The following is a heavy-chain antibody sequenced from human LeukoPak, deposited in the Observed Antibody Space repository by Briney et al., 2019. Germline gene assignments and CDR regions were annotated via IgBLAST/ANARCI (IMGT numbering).Heavy chain of an antibody. Sequence: SETLSLTCAVYGGSFSGYYWSWIRQPPGKGLEWIGEINHSGSTNYNPSLKSRVTISVDTSKNQFSLKLSSVTAADTAVYYCARVVLSRYYGSGSYSRGSNWFDPWGQGTLVTVSS. CDR1: GGSFSGYY. CDR2: INHSGST. CDR3: ARVVLSRYYGSGSYSRGSNWFDP. J-gene: IGHJ5*02. D-gene: IGHD3-10*01. V-gene: IGHV4-34*01.